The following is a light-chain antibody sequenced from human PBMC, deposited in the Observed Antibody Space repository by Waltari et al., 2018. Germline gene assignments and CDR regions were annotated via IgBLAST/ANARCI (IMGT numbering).Light chain of an antibody. CDR2: DAS. CDR3: QQYKSYST. V-gene: IGKV1-5*01. CDR1: QSSSAS. Sequence: DIQMTQSPSTLSASVGDRVTITCRASQSSSASLGWYQLKAGKAPKLLIYDASSLESGVPPRFSGSGSGTEFTLTITSLQPEDFATYYCQQYKSYSTFGGGTKVEIK. J-gene: IGKJ4*01.